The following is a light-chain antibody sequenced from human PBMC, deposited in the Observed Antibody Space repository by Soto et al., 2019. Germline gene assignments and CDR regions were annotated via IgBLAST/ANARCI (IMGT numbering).Light chain of an antibody. J-gene: IGKJ5*01. Sequence: DIQLTQSPSFLSASVGDRVTITCRASQGINSYLAWYQQKPGKVPKLLIYAASTLQSGVPSRFSGSGSGTEFTLTISSPQPEDFATYYCQQINSYPITFGQGTRLEI. CDR1: QGINSY. CDR3: QQINSYPIT. V-gene: IGKV1-9*01. CDR2: AAS.